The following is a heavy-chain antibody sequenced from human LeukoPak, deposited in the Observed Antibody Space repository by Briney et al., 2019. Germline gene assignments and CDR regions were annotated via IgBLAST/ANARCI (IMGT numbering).Heavy chain of an antibody. CDR1: GYTFTAYH. CDR3: APARIAAAGYAFDI. Sequence: ASVKVSCKTSGYTFTAYHMHWVRQAPGQGLEFVGWIYPPTGGTVLAGKFQGRVTMTRDTSISTAYMELSRLRSDDTAVYYCAPARIAAAGYAFDIWGQGTMVTVSS. CDR2: IYPPTGGT. J-gene: IGHJ3*02. D-gene: IGHD6-13*01. V-gene: IGHV1-2*02.